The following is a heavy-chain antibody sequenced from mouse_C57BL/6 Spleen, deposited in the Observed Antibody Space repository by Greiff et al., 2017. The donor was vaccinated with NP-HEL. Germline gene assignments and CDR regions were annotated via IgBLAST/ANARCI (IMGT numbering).Heavy chain of an antibody. CDR3: ARSPPGCFDY. J-gene: IGHJ2*01. D-gene: IGHD4-1*01. Sequence: EVQLQQSGPELVKPGASVKISCKASGYTFTDYYMNWVKQSHGKSLEWIGDINPNNGGTSYNQKFKGKATLTVDKSSSTAYMELRSLTSEDSAVYYCARSPPGCFDYWGQSTTLTVSS. V-gene: IGHV1-26*01. CDR2: INPNNGGT. CDR1: GYTFTDYY.